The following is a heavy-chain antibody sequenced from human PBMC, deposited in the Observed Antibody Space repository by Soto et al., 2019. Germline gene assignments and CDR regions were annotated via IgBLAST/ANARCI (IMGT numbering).Heavy chain of an antibody. CDR2: IYHSGST. CDR3: ARVGTYYDSSGYCWFDP. J-gene: IGHJ5*02. V-gene: IGHV4-4*02. D-gene: IGHD3-22*01. Sequence: PSETLSLICAVSGGSISSSNWWSWVRQPAGKGLEWIGEIYHSGSTNYNPSLKSRVTISVDKSKNQFSLKLSSVTAADTAVYYCARVGTYYDSSGYCWFDPWGQGTLVTVSS. CDR1: GGSISSSNW.